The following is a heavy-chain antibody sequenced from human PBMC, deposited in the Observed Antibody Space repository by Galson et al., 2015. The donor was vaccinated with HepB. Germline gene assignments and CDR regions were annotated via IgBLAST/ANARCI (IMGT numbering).Heavy chain of an antibody. Sequence: ETLSLTCTVSDVSISTTNYYWGWIRQPPGKGLQWIGIIFYNGNTYYNPSLKSRVSISLDTSKYQFSLRLSSVTAADTAVYFCARLTSYDSSGYYYPDRAKTYYFDYWGQGTLVTVSS. D-gene: IGHD3-22*01. V-gene: IGHV4-39*07. CDR2: IFYNGNT. J-gene: IGHJ4*02. CDR3: ARLTSYDSSGYYYPDRAKTYYFDY. CDR1: DVSISTTNYY.